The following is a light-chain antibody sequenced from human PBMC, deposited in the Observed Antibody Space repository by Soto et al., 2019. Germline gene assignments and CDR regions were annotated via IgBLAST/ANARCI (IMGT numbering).Light chain of an antibody. CDR1: SSDVGGYNY. CDR2: DVS. V-gene: IGLV2-14*03. J-gene: IGLJ1*01. Sequence: QSVLTQPASVSGSPGQSITISCTGTSSDVGGYNYVSWYQQHPDKAPRLMIYDVSNRPAGVSDRFSGSKSGDTASLTISGLQAEDEADYHCTSFTSRHTYVFGTGTKLTVL. CDR3: TSFTSRHTYV.